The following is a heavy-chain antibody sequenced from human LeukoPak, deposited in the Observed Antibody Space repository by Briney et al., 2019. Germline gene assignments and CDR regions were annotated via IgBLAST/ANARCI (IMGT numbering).Heavy chain of an antibody. CDR2: INPSGGDT. V-gene: IGHV1-46*01. CDR3: ARGKSDLGY. Sequence: GASVTVSCRASGYTFTIYYMHWVRQAPGQGLEWMGIINPSGGDTTYAQKFQGRVTMTRDTSTSTIYMELSSLRSEDTAVYYCARGKSDLGYWGQGTLVTVSS. J-gene: IGHJ4*02. CDR1: GYTFTIYY.